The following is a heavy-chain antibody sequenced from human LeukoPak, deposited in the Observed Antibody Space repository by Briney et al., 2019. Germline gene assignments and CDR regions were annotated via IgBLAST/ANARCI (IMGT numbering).Heavy chain of an antibody. Sequence: PGGSLRLSCAASGFTFSSYWIHWVRQVPGKGLVWVSRIHGDGRTTTYADSVKGRFTISRDNAKNSVYLQMNSLRVEDTAIYFCASLWELIGSWGQGTLVTVSS. CDR1: GFTFSSYW. D-gene: IGHD1-26*01. CDR3: ASLWELIGS. CDR2: IHGDGRTT. V-gene: IGHV3-74*01. J-gene: IGHJ4*02.